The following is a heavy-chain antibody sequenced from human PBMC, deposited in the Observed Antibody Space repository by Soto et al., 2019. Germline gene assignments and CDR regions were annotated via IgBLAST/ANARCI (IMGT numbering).Heavy chain of an antibody. V-gene: IGHV1-69*12. CDR3: AGEVGGTGLHF. D-gene: IGHD3-9*01. CDR1: GGNFKNYG. J-gene: IGHJ4*02. Sequence: QVQLVQSGAEVKKPGSSVKVSCRTSGGNFKNYGFSWVRQAPGQGLEWMGGLIPMFGVANYGQIFQGRLTITAAESTSTAYMELSSLKSEDTAVYYCAGEVGGTGLHFWGQGTLVTVSS. CDR2: LIPMFGVA.